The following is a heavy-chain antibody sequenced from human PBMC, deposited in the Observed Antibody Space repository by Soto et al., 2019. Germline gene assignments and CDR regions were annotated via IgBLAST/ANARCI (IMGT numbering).Heavy chain of an antibody. J-gene: IGHJ4*02. D-gene: IGHD1-1*01. V-gene: IGHV1-8*01. CDR2: MNPNSGNT. Sequence: QVQLVQSGAEVKKPGASVKVSCKASGYTFTSYDINWVRQATGQGLEWMGWMNPNSGNTGYAQKFQGRVTMTRNTSISTAYMELSSLRSEDTAVYYCARGRVVVAKIQLERTLGYWGQGTLVTVSS. CDR1: GYTFTSYD. CDR3: ARGRVVVAKIQLERTLGY.